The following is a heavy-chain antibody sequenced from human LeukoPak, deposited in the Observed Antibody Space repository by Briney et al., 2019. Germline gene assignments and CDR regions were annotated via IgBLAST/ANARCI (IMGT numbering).Heavy chain of an antibody. J-gene: IGHJ4*02. V-gene: IGHV4-39*07. Sequence: PSETLSLTCIVSGGPISSSSYYWGWIRQPPGKGLEWIGSIYHSGSTYYNPSLKSRVTISVDTSKNQFSLNLSSVTAADTAVYYCARQTGSGLFILPGGQGTLVTVSS. CDR1: GGPISSSSYY. CDR2: IYHSGST. D-gene: IGHD3/OR15-3a*01. CDR3: ARQTGSGLFILP.